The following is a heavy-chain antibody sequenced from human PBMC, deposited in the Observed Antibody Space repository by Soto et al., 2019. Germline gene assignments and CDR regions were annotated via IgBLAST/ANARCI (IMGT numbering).Heavy chain of an antibody. J-gene: IGHJ3*01. D-gene: IGHD6-19*01. CDR2: VNHNGRN. V-gene: IGHV4-34*01. CDR3: ARGGSSDWQVAFDF. CDR1: GGSFTGYV. Sequence: HQQQWGAGLLKPSETLSLTCDVYGGSFTGYVWNWIRQSPGKGLEWIGKVNHNGRNNYNPSIKRRVTISLDMSKNQISLKLTSVTAADTAVYYCARGGSSDWQVAFDFWGQGTMVTVSS.